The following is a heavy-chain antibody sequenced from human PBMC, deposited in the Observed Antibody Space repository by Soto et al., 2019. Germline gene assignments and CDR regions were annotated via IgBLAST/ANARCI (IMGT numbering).Heavy chain of an antibody. Sequence: PGGSLRLSCAASGFTFSSYSMNWVRQAPGKGLGWVSSISSSSSYIYYADSVKGRFTISRDNAKNSLYLQMNSLRAEDTAVYYCAREQGFLEPDAFDIWGQGTMVTVSS. V-gene: IGHV3-21*01. J-gene: IGHJ3*02. CDR3: AREQGFLEPDAFDI. D-gene: IGHD3-3*01. CDR2: ISSSSSYI. CDR1: GFTFSSYS.